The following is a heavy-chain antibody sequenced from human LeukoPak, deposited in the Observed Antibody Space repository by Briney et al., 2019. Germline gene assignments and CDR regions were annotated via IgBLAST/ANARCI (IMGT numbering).Heavy chain of an antibody. CDR1: GGSFSGYY. J-gene: IGHJ5*02. V-gene: IGHV4-34*01. CDR3: ARKEMATSWFDP. D-gene: IGHD5-24*01. Sequence: SETLSLTCAVYGGSFSGYYWSWIRQPPGKGLEWIGEINHSGSTNYNPSLKSRVTISVDTSKNQFSLKLSSVTAADTAVYYCARKEMATSWFDPWGQGTLVTVSS. CDR2: INHSGST.